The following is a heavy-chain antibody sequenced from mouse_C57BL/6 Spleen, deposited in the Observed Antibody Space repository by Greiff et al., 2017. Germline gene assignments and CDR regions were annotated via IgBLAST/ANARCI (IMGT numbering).Heavy chain of an antibody. CDR1: GFTFSSYA. V-gene: IGHV5-4*01. CDR3: ARDGITTVGTHWYFDV. J-gene: IGHJ1*03. Sequence: EVKLMESGGGLVKPGGSLKLSCAASGFTFSSYAMSWVRQTPEKRLEWVATISDGGSYTYYPDNVKGRFTISRDNAKNNLYLQMSHLKSEDTAMYYCARDGITTVGTHWYFDVWGTGTTVTVSS. D-gene: IGHD1-1*01. CDR2: ISDGGSYT.